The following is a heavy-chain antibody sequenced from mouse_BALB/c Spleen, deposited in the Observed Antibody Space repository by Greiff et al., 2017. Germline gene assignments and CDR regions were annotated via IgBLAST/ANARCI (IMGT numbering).Heavy chain of an antibody. Sequence: DVKLVESGGGLVQPGGSLKLSCAASGFTFSSYGMSWVRQTPDKRLELVATINSNGGSTYYPDSVKGRFTISRDNAKNTLYLQMSSLKSEDTAMYYCARDRPGFAYWGQGTLVTVSA. J-gene: IGHJ3*01. CDR2: INSNGGST. CDR1: GFTFSSYG. V-gene: IGHV5-6-3*01. CDR3: ARDRPGFAY.